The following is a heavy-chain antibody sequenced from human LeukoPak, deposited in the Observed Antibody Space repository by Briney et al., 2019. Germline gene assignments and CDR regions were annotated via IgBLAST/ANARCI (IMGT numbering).Heavy chain of an antibody. D-gene: IGHD3-10*02. V-gene: IGHV3-7*01. CDR2: IKQDGSEK. Sequence: GGSLRLSCAVSGFTFSNYWMSWVRQAPGKGLEWVANIKQDGSEKYYVDSVEGRFTISRDNAKNSLYLQMNSLRAEDTAVYYCARDTRFLDYWGQGTLVTVSS. CDR3: ARDTRFLDY. CDR1: GFTFSNYW. J-gene: IGHJ4*02.